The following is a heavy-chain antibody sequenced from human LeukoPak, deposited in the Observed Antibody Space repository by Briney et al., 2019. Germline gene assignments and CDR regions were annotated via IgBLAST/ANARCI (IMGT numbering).Heavy chain of an antibody. V-gene: IGHV1-3*03. Sequence: ASVKVSCKASGYTFTSYYMHWVRQAPGQRLEWMVWINAGNGNTKYSQEFQDRVTITRDTSASTVYMELSSLRSEDLAVYYRARTRDYGGNWGFDYWGQGTLVTVSS. CDR3: ARTRDYGGNWGFDY. CDR2: INAGNGNT. CDR1: GYTFTSYY. D-gene: IGHD4-23*01. J-gene: IGHJ4*02.